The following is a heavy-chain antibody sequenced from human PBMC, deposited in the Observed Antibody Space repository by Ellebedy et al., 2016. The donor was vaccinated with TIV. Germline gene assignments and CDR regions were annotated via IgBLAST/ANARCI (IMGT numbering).Heavy chain of an antibody. CDR3: VRELMLGVLDY. CDR2: ISGSGGST. D-gene: IGHD3-3*01. Sequence: GESLKISCAASGFTFSSYAMNWVRQAPGKGLKWVSGISGSGGSTYYADSVKGRFTISRDNSRNTLYLQMNSLRAEDTAVYYCVRELMLGVLDYWGQGTLVTVSS. V-gene: IGHV3-23*01. CDR1: GFTFSSYA. J-gene: IGHJ4*02.